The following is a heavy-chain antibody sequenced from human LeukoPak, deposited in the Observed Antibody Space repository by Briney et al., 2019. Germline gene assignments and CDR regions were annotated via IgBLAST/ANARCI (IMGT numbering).Heavy chain of an antibody. CDR1: GFTFDDYG. V-gene: IGHV3-20*04. D-gene: IGHD3-22*01. Sequence: GGSLRLSCAASGFTFDDYGMSWVRQATGKGLEWVSGINWNGGSTGYADSVKGRFTISRDNAKNSLYLQMNSLRAEDTALYYCARDYDSSGYSGAFDIWGQGTMVTVSS. CDR3: ARDYDSSGYSGAFDI. CDR2: INWNGGST. J-gene: IGHJ3*02.